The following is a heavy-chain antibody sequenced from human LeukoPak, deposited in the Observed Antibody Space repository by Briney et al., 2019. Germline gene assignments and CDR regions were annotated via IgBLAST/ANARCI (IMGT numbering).Heavy chain of an antibody. D-gene: IGHD3-22*01. J-gene: IGHJ4*02. CDR3: ARGDSSGYYSFDY. CDR2: ISWNSGSI. CDR1: GFTFEDYA. Sequence: GRSLRLSCSVSGFTFEDYAMHWVRQAPGKGLEWVSGISWNSGSIDYVESVKGRFTISRDNSKNTLYLQMNSLRAEDTAVYYCARGDSSGYYSFDYWGQGTLVTVSS. V-gene: IGHV3-9*01.